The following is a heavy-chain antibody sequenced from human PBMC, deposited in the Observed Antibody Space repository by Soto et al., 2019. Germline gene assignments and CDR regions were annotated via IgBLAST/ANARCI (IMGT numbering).Heavy chain of an antibody. Sequence: PGGSLRLSCAASGFTFSSYAMSWVRQAPGKGLEWVSAISGSSGSTYYADSVKGRFTISRDNSKNTLYLQMNSLRAEDTAVHYCAKEPIQLWRYAFDYWGQGTLVTVSS. CDR3: AKEPIQLWRYAFDY. D-gene: IGHD5-18*01. J-gene: IGHJ4*02. CDR1: GFTFSSYA. CDR2: ISGSSGST. V-gene: IGHV3-23*01.